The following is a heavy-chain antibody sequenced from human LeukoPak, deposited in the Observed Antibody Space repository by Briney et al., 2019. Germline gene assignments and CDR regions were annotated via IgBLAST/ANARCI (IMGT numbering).Heavy chain of an antibody. CDR2: IFPGDSDT. D-gene: IGHD2-2*01. Sequence: GESLKISCKGSGYTFTSYWIGWVRQMPGKGLEWMGIIFPGDSDTRYSPSFQGQVTISADKSISAAYLQWSSLKASDTAMYFCARRPCSSISCFFDYWGQGTLVTVSS. CDR3: ARRPCSSISCFFDY. CDR1: GYTFTSYW. J-gene: IGHJ4*02. V-gene: IGHV5-51*01.